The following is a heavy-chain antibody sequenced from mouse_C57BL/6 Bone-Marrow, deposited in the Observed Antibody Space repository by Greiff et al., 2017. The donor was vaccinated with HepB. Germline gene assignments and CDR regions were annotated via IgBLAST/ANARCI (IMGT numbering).Heavy chain of an antibody. D-gene: IGHD3-2*02. Sequence: VQGVESGGGLVQPGGSLKLSCAASGFTFSDYYMYWVRQTPEKRLEWVAYISNGGGSTYYPDTVKGRFTISRDNAKNTLYLQMNRLKSEDTAMYYCARHQDYLDYWGQGTTLTVSS. V-gene: IGHV5-12*01. J-gene: IGHJ2*01. CDR3: ARHQDYLDY. CDR1: GFTFSDYY. CDR2: ISNGGGST.